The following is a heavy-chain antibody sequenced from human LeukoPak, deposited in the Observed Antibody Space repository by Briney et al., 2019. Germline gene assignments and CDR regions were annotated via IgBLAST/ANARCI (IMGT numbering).Heavy chain of an antibody. CDR1: GGSISSSSYY. CDR3: ARGLVGHTRGYSGYDFDY. CDR2: INHSGST. V-gene: IGHV4-39*07. J-gene: IGHJ4*02. Sequence: SETLSLTCTVSGGSISSSSYYWGWIRQPPGKGLEWIGEINHSGSTNYNPSLKSRVTISVDTSKNQFSLKLSSVTAADTAVYYCARGLVGHTRGYSGYDFDYWRQGTLVTVSS. D-gene: IGHD5-12*01.